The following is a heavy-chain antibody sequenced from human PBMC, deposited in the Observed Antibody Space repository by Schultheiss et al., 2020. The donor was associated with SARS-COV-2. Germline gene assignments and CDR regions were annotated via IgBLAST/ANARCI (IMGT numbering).Heavy chain of an antibody. Sequence: SQTLSLTCAVYGGSFSGYYWSWIRQPPGKGLEWIGEIYHSGSTNYNPSLKSRVTISVDTSKNQFSLKLSSVTAADTAVYYCARGSPPPSTITIFGVVTTTYGMDVWGQGTTVTVSS. J-gene: IGHJ6*02. V-gene: IGHV4-34*01. CDR1: GGSFSGYY. D-gene: IGHD3-3*01. CDR3: ARGSPPPSTITIFGVVTTTYGMDV. CDR2: IYHSGST.